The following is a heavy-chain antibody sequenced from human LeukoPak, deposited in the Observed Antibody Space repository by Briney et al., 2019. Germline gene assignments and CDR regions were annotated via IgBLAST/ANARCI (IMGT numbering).Heavy chain of an antibody. D-gene: IGHD4-23*01. Sequence: GGSLRLSCIASGFPFSSYSMTWVRQAPGKGLEWVANIWRDGSERLYVDSVKGRFTISRDNAKNSLYLQMNSLGDEDTAVYYCAAPKQNGNSGSRWYHDLWGRGTMVTVSS. CDR3: AAPKQNGNSGSRWYHDL. CDR2: IWRDGSER. CDR1: GFPFSSYS. J-gene: IGHJ2*01. V-gene: IGHV3-7*01.